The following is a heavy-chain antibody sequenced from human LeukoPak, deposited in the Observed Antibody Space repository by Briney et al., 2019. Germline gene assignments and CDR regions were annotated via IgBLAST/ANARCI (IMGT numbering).Heavy chain of an antibody. CDR3: ARVPFWSGYPGYYYGMDV. CDR2: ISSSGNT. D-gene: IGHD3-3*01. Sequence: SETLSLTCIVSGGSTSGGNYYWGWIRRPPGKGLEWIGGISSSGNTYYNPSLKSRVTISVDTSKNQFSLKLSSVTAADTAVYYCARVPFWSGYPGYYYGMDVWGQGTTVTVSS. V-gene: IGHV4-30-4*08. CDR1: GGSTSGGNYY. J-gene: IGHJ6*02.